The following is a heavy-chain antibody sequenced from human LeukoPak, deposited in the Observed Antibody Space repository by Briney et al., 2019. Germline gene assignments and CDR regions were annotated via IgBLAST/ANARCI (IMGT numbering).Heavy chain of an antibody. V-gene: IGHV3-23*01. J-gene: IGHJ5*02. D-gene: IGHD6-19*01. CDR3: AKRSRDSSGWFDH. Sequence: GGSLRLSCAASGFTFNSYAMSWDRQAPGKGLEWVSAIGGSGGTTYYADSVKGRFTISRDNSKDTLYLQMNSLRAEDTALYYCAKRSRDSSGWFDHWGQGILVTVSS. CDR2: IGGSGGTT. CDR1: GFTFNSYA.